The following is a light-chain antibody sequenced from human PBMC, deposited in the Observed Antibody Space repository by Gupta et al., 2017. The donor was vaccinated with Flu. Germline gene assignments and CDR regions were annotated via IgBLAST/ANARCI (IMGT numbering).Light chain of an antibody. V-gene: IGKV4-1*01. CDR3: QQYYSTPLT. Sequence: IVMTXSPDSXAVSLXXRATINCKSSQSVLYSSNNKNYLAWYQQKPGQPPKLLIYWASTRESGVPDRFSGSGSGTDFTLTISSLQAEDVAVYYCQQYYSTPLTFGPGTKVDIK. CDR1: QSVLYSSNNKNY. J-gene: IGKJ3*01. CDR2: WAS.